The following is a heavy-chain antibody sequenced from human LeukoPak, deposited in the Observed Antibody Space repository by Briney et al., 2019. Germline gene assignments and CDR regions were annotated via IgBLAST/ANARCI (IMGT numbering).Heavy chain of an antibody. J-gene: IGHJ6*04. CDR2: ILHSGST. V-gene: IGHV4-38-2*01. CDR1: GYSIGSGFY. CDR3: ARASGSYGSGSYYYSGMDV. Sequence: SETLSLTCAVSGYSIGSGFYWGWIRQPPGQGLEWIGSILHSGSTYYNPSLKSRVTISVDTSKNQFSLKLSSVTAADTALYYCARASGSYGSGSYYYSGMDVWGKGTTVTVSS. D-gene: IGHD3-10*01.